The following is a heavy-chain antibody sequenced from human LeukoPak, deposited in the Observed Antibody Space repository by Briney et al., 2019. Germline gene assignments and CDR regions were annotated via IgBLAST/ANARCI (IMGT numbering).Heavy chain of an antibody. Sequence: GGSLRLSCVASGFTFSSYAMTWVRQAPGKGLEWVSAITDSGGSTYYADSVKGRFTISRDNSKNTLYLQMNSLRAEDTAVYYCARTGFLEWLSGGDYFDYWGQGTLVTVSS. J-gene: IGHJ4*02. CDR1: GFTFSSYA. CDR3: ARTGFLEWLSGGDYFDY. CDR2: ITDSGGST. V-gene: IGHV3-23*01. D-gene: IGHD3-3*01.